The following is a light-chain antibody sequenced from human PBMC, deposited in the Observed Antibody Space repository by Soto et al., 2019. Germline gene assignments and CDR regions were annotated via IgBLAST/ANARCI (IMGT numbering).Light chain of an antibody. J-gene: IGKJ1*01. CDR3: QQYDNYLT. CDR2: DTS. Sequence: ETVMTQSPATLSVSPGERATLSCRASHSVGSTLAWYQQKPGQAPRLLMYDTSTRATGIPARFSGSGSGTEFTLTISSLQSDDFATYYCQQYDNYLTFGRGTKVDI. V-gene: IGKV3-15*01. CDR1: HSVGST.